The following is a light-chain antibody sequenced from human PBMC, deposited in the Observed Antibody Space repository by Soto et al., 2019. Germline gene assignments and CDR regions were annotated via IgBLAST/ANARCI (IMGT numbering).Light chain of an antibody. CDR1: QSVSSGY. J-gene: IGKJ1*01. CDR3: QQRSNWPRT. Sequence: EIVLTQSPGTLSLSPGERATLSCRASQSVSSGYVAWYQQKPGQAPRLLIYGASSPATGLPDRFSGSGSGTDFTLTISSLEPEDFAVYYCQQRSNWPRTFGQGTKVDIK. CDR2: GAS. V-gene: IGKV3D-20*02.